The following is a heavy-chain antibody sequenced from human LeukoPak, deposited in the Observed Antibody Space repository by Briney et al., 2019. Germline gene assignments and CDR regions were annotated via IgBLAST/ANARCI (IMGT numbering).Heavy chain of an antibody. V-gene: IGHV4-61*05. CDR2: IYYSGST. J-gene: IGHJ5*02. CDR1: GGSISSSTYY. D-gene: IGHD1-1*01. Sequence: PSETLSLTCTVSGGSISSSTYYWGWIRQPPGKGLEWIGYIYYSGSTNYNPSLKNRVTISLDTSKSQFSLKLSSVTAADTAESYCARGPYKAQLGDTWGQGTLVTVSS. CDR3: ARGPYKAQLGDT.